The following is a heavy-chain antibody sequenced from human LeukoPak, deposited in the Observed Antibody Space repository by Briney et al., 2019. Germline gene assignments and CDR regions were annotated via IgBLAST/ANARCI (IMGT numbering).Heavy chain of an antibody. V-gene: IGHV5-51*01. J-gene: IGHJ1*01. Sequence: GESLKISCKGSGYSFTNSWIGWVRQMPGKGLEWMGIIYPGDSDTRYSPSFQGQVTISADKSISTAYLQWSSLKASDTAMYYCARLLGSGWSRAEYFQHWGQGTLVTVSS. CDR1: GYSFTNSW. CDR3: ARLLGSGWSRAEYFQH. CDR2: IYPGDSDT. D-gene: IGHD6-19*01.